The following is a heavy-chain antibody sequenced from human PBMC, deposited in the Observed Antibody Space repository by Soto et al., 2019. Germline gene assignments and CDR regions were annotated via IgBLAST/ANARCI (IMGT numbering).Heavy chain of an antibody. D-gene: IGHD3-16*01. V-gene: IGHV3-23*01. Sequence: EAQLLESGGGLVQPGGSLRLSCVASGFTFNYYDVSWVRRPPGKGLEWVSTISDTGGDTYYGDSVKGRFAISRDKSRSTVFLQMHSLRVDDTALYYCASSSERLSMATLGGPIPLGFDYWGQGILVTVSS. J-gene: IGHJ4*02. CDR3: ASSSERLSMATLGGPIPLGFDY. CDR2: ISDTGGDT. CDR1: GFTFNYYD.